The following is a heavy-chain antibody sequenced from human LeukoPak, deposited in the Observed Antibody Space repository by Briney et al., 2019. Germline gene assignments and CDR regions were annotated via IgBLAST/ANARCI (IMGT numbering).Heavy chain of an antibody. CDR1: GFTFSSYA. D-gene: IGHD2-15*01. J-gene: IGHJ4*02. CDR3: AKDIVPCGGSCYSAH. V-gene: IGHV3-23*01. Sequence: PGGSLRLSCAASGFTFSSYAMSWVRQAPGKGLEWVSAISGSGGSTYYADSVKGRFTISRDNSKNTLYLQMNSLRAEDTAVYYCAKDIVPCGGSCYSAHWGQGTLVTVSS. CDR2: ISGSGGST.